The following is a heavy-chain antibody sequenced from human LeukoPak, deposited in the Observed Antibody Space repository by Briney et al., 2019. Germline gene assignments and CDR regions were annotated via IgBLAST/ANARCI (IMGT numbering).Heavy chain of an antibody. CDR1: GFTFSSYA. Sequence: PGGSLRLSCAASGFTFSSYAMSWVRQAPGKGLEWVSAISGSGGSTYYADSVKGRFTISRDNSKSTLYLQMNSLRAEDTAVYYCAKGGVLLWFGGNDYWGQGTLVTVSS. CDR2: ISGSGGST. J-gene: IGHJ4*02. CDR3: AKGGVLLWFGGNDY. V-gene: IGHV3-23*01. D-gene: IGHD3-10*01.